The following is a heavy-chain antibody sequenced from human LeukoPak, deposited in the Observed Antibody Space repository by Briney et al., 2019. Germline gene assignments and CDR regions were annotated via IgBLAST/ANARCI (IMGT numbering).Heavy chain of an antibody. D-gene: IGHD3-10*01. CDR3: ARDIYGDEDFDY. Sequence: GGSLRLSCATSGFTFTTYEMNWVRQAPGKGLEWVSYITSSGDIKTYADPVKSRFTMSRDDAKNSVYLQMNSLRPEDTAVYYCARDIYGDEDFDYWGQGTLVSVSS. V-gene: IGHV3-48*03. CDR2: ITSSGDIK. CDR1: GFTFTTYE. J-gene: IGHJ4*02.